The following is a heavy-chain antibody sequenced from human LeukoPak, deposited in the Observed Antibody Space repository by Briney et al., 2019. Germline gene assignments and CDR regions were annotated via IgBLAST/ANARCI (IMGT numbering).Heavy chain of an antibody. J-gene: IGHJ4*02. Sequence: ASVKVSCKASGYTFTSYYMHWVRQAPGQGLEWMGIINPSGGSTSYAQKFQGRVTMTRDTSTSTAYMELSSLRSEDTAVYYCARGKSYPRSKAATRRYFDYWGQGTLVTVSS. V-gene: IGHV1-46*01. CDR2: INPSGGST. CDR3: ARGKSYPRSKAATRRYFDY. D-gene: IGHD6-13*01. CDR1: GYTFTSYY.